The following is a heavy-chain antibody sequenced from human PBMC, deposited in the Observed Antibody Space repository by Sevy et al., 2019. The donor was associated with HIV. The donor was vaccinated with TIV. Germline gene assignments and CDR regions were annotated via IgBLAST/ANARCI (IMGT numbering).Heavy chain of an antibody. Sequence: ASVKVSCKASGYTFISYGISWVRQAPGQGLEWMGWISTYNGNTNYAQKFQGRVTMTTDTSKSTVYMELRSLRSDDAAMYYCGRDPRPFSFDSSGYGHDYWGQGTLVTVSS. CDR2: ISTYNGNT. J-gene: IGHJ4*02. CDR3: GRDPRPFSFDSSGYGHDY. CDR1: GYTFISYG. D-gene: IGHD3-22*01. V-gene: IGHV1-18*01.